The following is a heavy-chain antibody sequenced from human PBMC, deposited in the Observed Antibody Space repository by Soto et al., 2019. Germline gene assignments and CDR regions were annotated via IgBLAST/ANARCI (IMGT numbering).Heavy chain of an antibody. CDR3: ARENYRYGSGSYYRGYFDY. V-gene: IGHV4-30-4*08. CDR2: IYYSGST. D-gene: IGHD3-10*01. J-gene: IGHJ4*02. Sequence: PSETLSLTCIVSGGSIRSGSYYWGWIRQPPGKGLEWIGYIYYSGSTYYNPSLKSRVTISVDTSKNQFSLKLSSVTAADTAVYYCARENYRYGSGSYYRGYFDYWGQGTLVTVSS. CDR1: GGSIRSGSYY.